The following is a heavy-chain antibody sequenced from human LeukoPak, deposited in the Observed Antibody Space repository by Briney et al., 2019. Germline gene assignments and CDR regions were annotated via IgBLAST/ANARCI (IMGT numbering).Heavy chain of an antibody. V-gene: IGHV3-66*01. CDR3: ATIVSDSSGWYHFDH. CDR2: INSGGTT. Sequence: GGSLRLSCAASGFTVSSKYMAWVRQAPGKGLEWVSFINSGGTTNYADSVKGRFTLSRDYSKNTLNLQMNSLRAEDTAVYYCATIVSDSSGWYHFDHWGQGALATVSS. J-gene: IGHJ4*02. D-gene: IGHD6-19*01. CDR1: GFTVSSKY.